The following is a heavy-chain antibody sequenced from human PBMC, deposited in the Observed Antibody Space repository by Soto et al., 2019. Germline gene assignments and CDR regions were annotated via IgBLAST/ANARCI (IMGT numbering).Heavy chain of an antibody. CDR3: ARDYWYGMDV. Sequence: PGGSLRLSCVASGFKFGDHMMKWVRQAPGKGLEWVSYINNSSSAKYYADSVRGRFIISRDNAKNSVYLQMYSLRDEDMGVYYCARDYWYGMDVWGRGTTVTVSS. CDR1: GFKFGDHM. J-gene: IGHJ6*02. CDR2: INNSSSAK. D-gene: IGHD2-8*02. V-gene: IGHV3-48*02.